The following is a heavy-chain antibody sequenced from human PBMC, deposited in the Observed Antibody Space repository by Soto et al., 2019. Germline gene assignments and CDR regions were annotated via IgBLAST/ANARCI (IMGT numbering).Heavy chain of an antibody. D-gene: IGHD6-19*01. CDR2: ISGSGGST. Sequence: PGGSLSLSCAASGFTFSSYAMSWVRQAPGKGLEWVSAISGSGGSTYYADSVKGRFTISRDNSKNTLYLQMNSLRAEDTAVYYCAKDGVAATSGYYYYYMDVWGKGTTVTVSS. CDR3: AKDGVAATSGYYYYYMDV. V-gene: IGHV3-23*01. CDR1: GFTFSSYA. J-gene: IGHJ6*03.